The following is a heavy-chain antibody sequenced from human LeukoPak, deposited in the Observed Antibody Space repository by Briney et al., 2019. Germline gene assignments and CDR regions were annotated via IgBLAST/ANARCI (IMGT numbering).Heavy chain of an antibody. CDR1: GYNFSAYW. CDR3: ARSTFDTSGSYTFYDY. CDR2: IYPGDSDT. J-gene: IGHJ4*02. V-gene: IGHV5-51*01. Sequence: HGESLKISCKGSGYNFSAYWIGWVRQMPGKGLEWMGIIYPGDSDTRYSPSFQGQVTISADKSISTAYLQWSSLSDTAIYYCARSTFDTSGSYTFYDYWGQGTLVTVSS. D-gene: IGHD3-22*01.